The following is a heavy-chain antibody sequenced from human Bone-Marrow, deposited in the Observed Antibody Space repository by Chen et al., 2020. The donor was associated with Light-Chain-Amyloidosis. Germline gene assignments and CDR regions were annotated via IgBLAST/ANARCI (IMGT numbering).Heavy chain of an antibody. J-gene: IGHJ5*02. CDR1: GFSLNSGYY. CDR3: ASPLDT. CDR2: VYHSGSS. Sequence: QVQLQESGPGLVKPSETLFLTCGVSGFSLNSGYYWGWFRQPPGKGLEWIGSVYHSGSSYYNPSLKNRVTISVDTSKNQVSLRLSSVTAADTAVYYCASPLDTWGPGTLVIVSS. V-gene: IGHV4-38-2*01.